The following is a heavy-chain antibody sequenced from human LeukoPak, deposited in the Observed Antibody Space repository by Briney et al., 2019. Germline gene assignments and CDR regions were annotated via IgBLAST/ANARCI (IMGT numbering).Heavy chain of an antibody. J-gene: IGHJ4*02. Sequence: GGSLRLSCAASGFTFRTYVMSWVRLAPGKGLEWVSSVIGSGGRTYHADSVKGRFIISRDNSKNTLYLQMNNLRAEDTAVYYCAKNEVPSSGYSHFCFWGQGTLV. CDR2: VIGSGGRT. CDR1: GFTFRTYV. CDR3: AKNEVPSSGYSHFCF. D-gene: IGHD2-2*03. V-gene: IGHV3-23*01.